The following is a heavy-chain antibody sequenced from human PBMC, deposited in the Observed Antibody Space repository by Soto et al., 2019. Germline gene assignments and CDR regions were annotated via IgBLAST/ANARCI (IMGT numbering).Heavy chain of an antibody. Sequence: PGGSLRLSCAASGFTFSDYYMSWIRQAPGKGLEWISYISSSPTTIDYADSVKGRITTSRDNAKSSIYLQMNSLRAEDTAVYYCARSGRDYRDSGNYYFYMDVWGKGTTVTVSS. D-gene: IGHD4-17*01. V-gene: IGHV3-11*01. CDR3: ARSGRDYRDSGNYYFYMDV. J-gene: IGHJ6*03. CDR2: ISSSPTTI. CDR1: GFTFSDYY.